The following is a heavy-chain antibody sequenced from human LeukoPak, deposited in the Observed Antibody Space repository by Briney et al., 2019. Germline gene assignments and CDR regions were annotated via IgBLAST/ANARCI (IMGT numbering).Heavy chain of an antibody. V-gene: IGHV4-38-2*02. CDR2: IYHSGST. D-gene: IGHD3-10*01. CDR3: ATITMVRGVF. J-gene: IGHJ4*02. CDR1: GYSISSGYY. Sequence: SETLSLTCTVSGYSISSGYYWGWIRQPPGKGLEWIGSIYHSGSTYYNPSLKSRVTISVDTSKNQFSLKLSSVTAADTAVYYCATITMVRGVFWGQGTLVTVSS.